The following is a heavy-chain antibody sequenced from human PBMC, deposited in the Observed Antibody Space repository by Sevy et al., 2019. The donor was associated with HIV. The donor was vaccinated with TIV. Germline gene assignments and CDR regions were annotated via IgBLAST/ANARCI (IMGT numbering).Heavy chain of an antibody. CDR3: ERGSRREKPSYIVVVVAATEANYGMDV. V-gene: IGHV3-30-3*01. CDR1: GFTFSSYA. CDR2: MSYDGSNK. J-gene: IGHJ6*02. Sequence: GGSLRLSCAASGFTFSSYAMHWVRQAPGKELEWVAVMSYDGSNKYYADSVKGRFTISRDNSKNTLYLQMNSLRAEDTAVYYCERGSRREKPSYIVVVVAATEANYGMDVWGQGTTVTVSS. D-gene: IGHD2-15*01.